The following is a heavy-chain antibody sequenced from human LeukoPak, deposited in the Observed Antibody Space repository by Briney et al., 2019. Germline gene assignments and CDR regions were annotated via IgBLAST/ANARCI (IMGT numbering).Heavy chain of an antibody. V-gene: IGHV3-48*01. CDR3: TTDPPRTGDRLVFDP. CDR2: ISGHSSTI. CDR1: GFTFSSYS. Sequence: GGSLRLSCAASGFTFSSYSMNWVRQAPGKGLEWISYISGHSSTIYFADSVKGRFTISRDNARNSLYLQMNSLRAEDTAVYYCTTDPPRTGDRLVFDPWGQGTLVTVSS. D-gene: IGHD2-21*02. J-gene: IGHJ5*02.